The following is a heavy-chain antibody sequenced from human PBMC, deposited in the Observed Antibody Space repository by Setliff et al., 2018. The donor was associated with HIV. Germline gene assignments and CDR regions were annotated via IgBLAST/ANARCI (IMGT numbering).Heavy chain of an antibody. V-gene: IGHV1-2*06. J-gene: IGHJ4*02. Sequence: GASVKVSCKASGYKFTGHHVQWMRQAPGQGLEWMGRINPNMGDTQYAQKFQGRIIMTRDTSINTVYMELSSLTSDDTALYYCARQDIPTGYYLFDYWGQGTQVTVS. CDR1: GYKFTGHH. D-gene: IGHD3-9*01. CDR3: ARQDIPTGYYLFDY. CDR2: INPNMGDT.